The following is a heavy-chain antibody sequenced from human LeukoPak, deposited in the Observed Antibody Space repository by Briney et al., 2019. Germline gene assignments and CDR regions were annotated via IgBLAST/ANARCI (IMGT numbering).Heavy chain of an antibody. D-gene: IGHD2-2*01. V-gene: IGHV1-46*01. J-gene: IGHJ5*02. CDR3: ARGGLVVVPAAMYYWFDP. CDR2: INPSGGNT. CDR1: GYTFTSYY. Sequence: ASVKVSCKASGYTFTSYYMHWVRQAPGQGLEWMGIINPSGGNTSYAQKFQGRVTMTRDTSTSTVYMELSSLRSEDTAVYYCARGGLVVVPAAMYYWFDPWGQGTLVTVSS.